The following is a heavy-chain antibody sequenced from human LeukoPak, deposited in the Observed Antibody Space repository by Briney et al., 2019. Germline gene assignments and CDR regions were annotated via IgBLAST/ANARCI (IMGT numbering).Heavy chain of an antibody. Sequence: GGSLRLSCAASGFTFSDYYMSWIRQAPGKGLEWVSYISSSSSYTNYADSVKGRFTISRDNAKNSLYLQMNSLRAEDTAVYYFARDELLGYCSSGSCYGHNWFDPWGQGTLVTVSS. CDR1: GFTFSDYY. CDR2: ISSSSSYT. V-gene: IGHV3-11*06. J-gene: IGHJ5*02. D-gene: IGHD2-15*01. CDR3: ARDELLGYCSSGSCYGHNWFDP.